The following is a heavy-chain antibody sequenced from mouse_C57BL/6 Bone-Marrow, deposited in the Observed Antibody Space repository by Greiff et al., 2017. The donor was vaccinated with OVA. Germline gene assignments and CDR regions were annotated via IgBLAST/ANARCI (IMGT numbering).Heavy chain of an antibody. CDR2: ISSGSSTI. D-gene: IGHD2-1*01. V-gene: IGHV5-17*01. Sequence: EVKLMESGGGLVKPGGSLKLSCAASGFTFSDYGMHWVRQAPEKGLEWVAYISSGSSTIYYADTVKGRFTISRDNAKNTLFLQMTSLRSEDTAMYYCARPKGNYEWFAYWGQGTLVTVSA. CDR1: GFTFSDYG. J-gene: IGHJ3*01. CDR3: ARPKGNYEWFAY.